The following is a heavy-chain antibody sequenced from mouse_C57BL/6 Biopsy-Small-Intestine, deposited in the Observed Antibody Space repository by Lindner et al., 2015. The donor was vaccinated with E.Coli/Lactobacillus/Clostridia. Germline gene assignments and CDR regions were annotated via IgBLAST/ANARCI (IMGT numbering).Heavy chain of an antibody. CDR3: ARRWDLYYAMDY. Sequence: VQLQESGAELVRPGASVKLSCKASGYTFTDYNMGWVKQRPGQGLEWIGYIYIGNGYTEYNEKFKGKATLTSDTSSSTAYMQLSSLTSEDSAVYFCARRWDLYYAMDYWGQGTSVTVSS. CDR2: IYIGNGYT. V-gene: IGHV1-58*01. J-gene: IGHJ4*01. D-gene: IGHD4-1*01. CDR1: GYTFTDYN.